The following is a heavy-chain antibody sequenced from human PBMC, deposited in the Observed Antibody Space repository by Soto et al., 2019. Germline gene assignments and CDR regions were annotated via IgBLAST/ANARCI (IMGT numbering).Heavy chain of an antibody. CDR3: ARALTYGLFAS. V-gene: IGHV3-48*01. Sequence: EVQLVESGGGLVQPGGSLRLSCAASGFTFSSYSMNWVRQAPGKGLEWVSYISSSSSTIYYAVSVKGRFTISRDHAKNSLFLQMNSLSADYTALYYCARALTYGLFASWGQGTLVTVSS. D-gene: IGHD4-17*01. CDR2: ISSSSSTI. CDR1: GFTFSSYS. J-gene: IGHJ4*02.